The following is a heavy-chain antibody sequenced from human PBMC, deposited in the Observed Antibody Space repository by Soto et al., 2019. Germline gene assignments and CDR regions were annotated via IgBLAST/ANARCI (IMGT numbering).Heavy chain of an antibody. Sequence: QVQLQESGPGLVKPSQALSLTCTVSGGSISTGGYYWTWIRQHPGKGLEWIGYIYYSGSTYYNPSLKSRVTISVDTSKNQFSLKLSSVTAADTAVYYCARGLSVTLFDNWCQGTLVTVSS. J-gene: IGHJ4*02. CDR2: IYYSGST. V-gene: IGHV4-31*03. D-gene: IGHD4-17*01. CDR3: ARGLSVTLFDN. CDR1: GGSISTGGYY.